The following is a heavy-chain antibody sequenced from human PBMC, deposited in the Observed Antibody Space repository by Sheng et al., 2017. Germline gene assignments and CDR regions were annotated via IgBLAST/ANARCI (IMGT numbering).Heavy chain of an antibody. CDR1: GGTLNTFV. V-gene: IGHV1-69*13. Sequence: QVQLVQSGAEVKKPGSSVKVSCKASGGTLNTFVISWVRQAPGQGLEWVGGIVPFLGTVKYAEKFQGRVTITADGSTDTAYMELNSLTSEDTAVYFCARRTLNGGYFGSWGLGTLVTVSS. D-gene: IGHD1-1*01. CDR3: ARRTLNGGYFGS. CDR2: IVPFLGTV. J-gene: IGHJ4*02.